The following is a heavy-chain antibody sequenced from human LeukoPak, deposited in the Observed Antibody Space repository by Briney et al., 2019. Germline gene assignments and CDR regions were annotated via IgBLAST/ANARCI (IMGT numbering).Heavy chain of an antibody. V-gene: IGHV4-34*01. CDR3: ARDPQYFTFDI. CDR2: INHSGST. CDR1: GGSISTYY. J-gene: IGHJ3*02. Sequence: SETLSLTCTVSGGSISTYYWNWIRQPPGKGLEWIGEINHSGSTNYNPSLKSRVTISVDTSKNLFSLKLSSVTAADTAVYYCARDPQYFTFDIWGQGTMVTVSS. D-gene: IGHD4-11*01.